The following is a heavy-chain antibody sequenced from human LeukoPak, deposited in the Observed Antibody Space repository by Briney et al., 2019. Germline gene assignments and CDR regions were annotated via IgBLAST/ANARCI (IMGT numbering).Heavy chain of an antibody. CDR1: GGSISSCY. CDR2: IHYSGRT. CDR3: ARDFVGLKSYGMDV. Sequence: SETLSLTCSVSGGSISSCYWNWIRQPPEKGREGVGYIHYSGRTNYNPSLNSRVTISIDMSQNQFSLNLTSVTAADTAVYYCARDFVGLKSYGMDVWGQGTTVTVSS. D-gene: IGHD3-3*01. J-gene: IGHJ6*02. V-gene: IGHV4-59*01.